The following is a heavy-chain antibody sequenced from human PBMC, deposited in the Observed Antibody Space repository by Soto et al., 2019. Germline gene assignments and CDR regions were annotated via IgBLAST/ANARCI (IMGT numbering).Heavy chain of an antibody. CDR1: GFTVSSTY. Sequence: EVQLVETGGGLIQPGGSLRLSCAASGFTVSSTYMSWVRQAPGKGLEWVSVIDSGGSTYYADSVKGRFTIFRDYSKNTLYLQMNSLRAEDTAVYYCVSTSFPGYYYYGMDVWGQGTTVTVSS. CDR2: IDSGGST. CDR3: VSTSFPGYYYYGMDV. D-gene: IGHD2-2*01. J-gene: IGHJ6*02. V-gene: IGHV3-53*02.